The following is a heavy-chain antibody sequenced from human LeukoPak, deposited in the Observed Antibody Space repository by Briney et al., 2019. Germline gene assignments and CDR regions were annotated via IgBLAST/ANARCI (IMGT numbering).Heavy chain of an antibody. D-gene: IGHD2-2*01. CDR3: ARSIPAGNRR. J-gene: IGHJ4*02. CDR2: ISSSGSTI. V-gene: IGHV3-48*01. Sequence: GGSLRLSCAASGFPFSSYSMNWIRQAPGKGLEWVSYISSSGSTIDYADSVKGRFTISRDNAKNSLYLQMNSLRAEDTAVYYCARSIPAGNRRWGQGTLVTVSS. CDR1: GFPFSSYS.